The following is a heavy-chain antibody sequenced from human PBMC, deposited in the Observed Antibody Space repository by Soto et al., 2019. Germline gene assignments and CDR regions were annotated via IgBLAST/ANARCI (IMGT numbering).Heavy chain of an antibody. CDR3: ASLPFYPIYYYGMDV. CDR2: INPNSGGT. Sequence: GASVKVSCKASGYTFTGYYMHWVRQAPGQGLEWMGWINPNSGGTNYAQKFQGRVTMTRDTSISTAYMGLSRLRSDDTAVYYCASLPFYPIYYYGMDVWGQGTTVTVSS. CDR1: GYTFTGYY. V-gene: IGHV1-2*02. D-gene: IGHD3-3*02. J-gene: IGHJ6*02.